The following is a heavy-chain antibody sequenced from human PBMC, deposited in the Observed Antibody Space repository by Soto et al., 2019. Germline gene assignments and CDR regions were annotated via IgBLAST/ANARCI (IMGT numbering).Heavy chain of an antibody. J-gene: IGHJ6*02. CDR2: FDPEDGET. V-gene: IGHV1-24*01. Sequence: ASVKVSCKVSGYTLTELSMHWVRQAPGKGLEWMGGFDPEDGETIYAQKFQGRVTMTEDTSTDTAYMELSSLRSEDTAVYYCAGKSGYSYALDYYGMDVWGQGTTVTVSS. CDR1: GYTLTELS. CDR3: AGKSGYSYALDYYGMDV. D-gene: IGHD5-18*01.